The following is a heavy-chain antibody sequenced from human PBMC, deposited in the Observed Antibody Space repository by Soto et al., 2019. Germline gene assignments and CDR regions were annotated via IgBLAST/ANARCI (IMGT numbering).Heavy chain of an antibody. CDR3: AAELGFGKLSVV. D-gene: IGHD3-10*01. Sequence: QVQVVQSGVEVRRPGSSLKVSCKASGDTFKNCVISWVRQAPGQGLEWMGGIIPLFGTTDFAQRFQGRLTITTDESTTTADMELSRLRSEDTATYYCAAELGFGKLSVVWGQGTTVIVSS. V-gene: IGHV1-69*01. CDR2: IIPLFGTT. J-gene: IGHJ6*02. CDR1: GDTFKNCV.